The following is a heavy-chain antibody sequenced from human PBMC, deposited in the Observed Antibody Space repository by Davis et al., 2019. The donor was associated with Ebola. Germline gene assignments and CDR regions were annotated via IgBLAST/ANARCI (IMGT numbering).Heavy chain of an antibody. CDR3: ARGAATVTTGWFDP. CDR1: GGTFSSYA. V-gene: IGHV1-69*13. J-gene: IGHJ5*02. CDR2: IIPIFGTA. Sequence: SVKVSCKASGGTFSSYAISWVRQAPGQGLEWMGGIIPIFGTANYAQKFQGRVTITADESTSTAYMELSRLRSDDTAVYYCARGAATVTTGWFDPWGQGTLVTVSS. D-gene: IGHD4-17*01.